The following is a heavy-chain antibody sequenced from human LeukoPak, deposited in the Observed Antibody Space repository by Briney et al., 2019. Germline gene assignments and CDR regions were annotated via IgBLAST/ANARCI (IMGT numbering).Heavy chain of an antibody. V-gene: IGHV1-2*04. Sequence: ASVKVSCKASGYTFTGYYTHWVRQAPGQGLEWMGWINPNSGGTNYAQKFQGWVTMTRDTSISTAYMELSRLRSDDTAVYYCARQIVVVPDTDAFDIWGQGTMVTVSS. CDR2: INPNSGGT. CDR1: GYTFTGYY. J-gene: IGHJ3*02. CDR3: ARQIVVVPDTDAFDI. D-gene: IGHD2-2*01.